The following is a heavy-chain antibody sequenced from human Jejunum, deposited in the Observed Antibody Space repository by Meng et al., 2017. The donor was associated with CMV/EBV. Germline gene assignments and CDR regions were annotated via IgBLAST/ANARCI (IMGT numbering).Heavy chain of an antibody. Sequence: IPWVRQAPGQGLEWMGGLNPKPRTSSFEQKVQDRVTITTDVSRNTVYMELSSLRSEDTAVYYCARSNFYDIRGKNYFKYYGMDVWGQGTTVTVSS. CDR3: ARSNFYDIRGKNYFKYYGMDV. V-gene: IGHV1-69*16. D-gene: IGHD3-22*01. J-gene: IGHJ6*02. CDR2: LNPKPRTS.